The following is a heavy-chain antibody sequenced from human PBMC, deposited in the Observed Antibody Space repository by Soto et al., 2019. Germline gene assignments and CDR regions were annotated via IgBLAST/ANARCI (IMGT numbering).Heavy chain of an antibody. D-gene: IGHD1-1*01. J-gene: IGHJ6*02. CDR3: AIMNVSLYYYYGMDV. CDR2: INPSGGST. V-gene: IGHV1-46*01. Sequence: QVQLVQSGAEVKKPGASVKVSCKASGYTFTSYYMHWVRQAPGQGLEWMGIINPSGGSTSYAQKFQGRVTMTRDTSTSTVYMELRSLRSEDTAVYYCAIMNVSLYYYYGMDVWGQGTTVTVSS. CDR1: GYTFTSYY.